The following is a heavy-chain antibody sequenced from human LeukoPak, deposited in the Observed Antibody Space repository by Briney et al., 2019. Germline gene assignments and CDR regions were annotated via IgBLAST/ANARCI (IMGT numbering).Heavy chain of an antibody. J-gene: IGHJ4*02. Sequence: SETLSLTCTVYGGSFSGYYWGWIRQPPGKGLEWIGEINHSGSTNYNPSLKSRVTISVDTSKNQFSLKLSSVTAADTAVYYCATHFSMVRGASDYWGQGTLVTVSS. V-gene: IGHV4-34*01. CDR2: INHSGST. CDR1: GGSFSGYY. D-gene: IGHD3-10*01. CDR3: ATHFSMVRGASDY.